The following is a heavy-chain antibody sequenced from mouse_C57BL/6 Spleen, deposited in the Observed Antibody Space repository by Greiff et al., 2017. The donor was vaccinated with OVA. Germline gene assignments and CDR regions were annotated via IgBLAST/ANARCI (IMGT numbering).Heavy chain of an antibody. CDR3: ASDGYGAWFAY. D-gene: IGHD2-3*01. J-gene: IGHJ3*01. Sequence: EVKVEESGGGLVQPGGSLSLSCAASGFTFTDYYMSWVRQPPGKALEWLGFIRNKANGYTTEYSASVKGRFTISRDKSQSILYLQMNARRAEDSATNYGASDGYGAWFAYWGQGTLVTVSA. CDR2: IRNKANGYTT. CDR1: GFTFTDYY. V-gene: IGHV7-3*01.